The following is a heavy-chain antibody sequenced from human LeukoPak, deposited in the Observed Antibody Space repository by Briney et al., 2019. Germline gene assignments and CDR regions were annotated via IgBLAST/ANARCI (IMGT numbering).Heavy chain of an antibody. D-gene: IGHD3-10*01. V-gene: IGHV1-2*02. CDR3: ARGREIHGGSDTKLDDY. CDR1: GYSFTDYY. Sequence: ASVKVSFKASGYSFTDYYMHWVRQASGQGLEWMGWISPRSGDTSYAQKFQGRVTMTRETSINTVDMDLSGLTSDDTAVFYCARGREIHGGSDTKLDDYWGQGTLVTVSS. J-gene: IGHJ4*02. CDR2: ISPRSGDT.